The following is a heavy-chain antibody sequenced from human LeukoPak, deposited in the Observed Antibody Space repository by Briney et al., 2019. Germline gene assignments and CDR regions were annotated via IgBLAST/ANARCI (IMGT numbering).Heavy chain of an antibody. CDR1: GGSIGTYS. CDR2: IYYSGTT. V-gene: IGHV4-59*08. Sequence: SETLSLTCTVSGGSIGTYSWNWIRQPPGKGLEWIGYIYYSGTTNYNPSLKSRVTISLDTSKNQFSLKLSSVTAADTAVYYCAGHHPRNTVDFWGQGTLATVSS. J-gene: IGHJ4*02. D-gene: IGHD2/OR15-2a*01. CDR3: AGHHPRNTVDF.